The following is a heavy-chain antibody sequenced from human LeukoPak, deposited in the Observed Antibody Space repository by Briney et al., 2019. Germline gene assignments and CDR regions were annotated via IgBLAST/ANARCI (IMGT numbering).Heavy chain of an antibody. CDR3: ARDSTSYSGSDHFGY. J-gene: IGHJ4*02. V-gene: IGHV4-59*01. Sequence: SETLSLTCTVSGGSISSYYWSWLRQPPGKGLEWIGYIYYSGSTNYNPSLKSRVTISVDTSKNQFSLKLSSVTTADTAVYYCARDSTSYSGSDHFGYWGQGTLVTVSS. CDR1: GGSISSYY. CDR2: IYYSGST. D-gene: IGHD1-26*01.